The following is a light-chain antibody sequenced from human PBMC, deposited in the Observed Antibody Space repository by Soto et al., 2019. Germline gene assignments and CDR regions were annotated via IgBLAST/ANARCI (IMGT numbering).Light chain of an antibody. J-gene: IGKJ2*01. Sequence: DIQMTQSPSSLSASVGDRVTITCRASQSISSYLNWYQQKPGKAPNLLIYAASSLQSGVPSRFSGSGSGKDFTLTISSLQPEDFATYYCQQSYSTPYTFGQGTKLETK. CDR3: QQSYSTPYT. CDR2: AAS. V-gene: IGKV1-39*01. CDR1: QSISSY.